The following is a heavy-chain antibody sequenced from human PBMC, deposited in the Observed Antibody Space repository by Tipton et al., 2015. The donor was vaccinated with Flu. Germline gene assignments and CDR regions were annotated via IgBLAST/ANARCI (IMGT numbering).Heavy chain of an antibody. V-gene: IGHV3-48*03. Sequence: SLRLSCEASGFVFRDYEMEWVRQAPGKAPEWVAHISVSSLSKYYIDSVKGRFTVSRDNAKNSLFLQMNSLTVDDSGIYYCARGAKNVPPKFHGLDVWGQGTTVVVSS. CDR1: GFVFRDYE. CDR2: ISVSSLSK. J-gene: IGHJ6*02. CDR3: ARGAKNVPPKFHGLDV. D-gene: IGHD1-1*01.